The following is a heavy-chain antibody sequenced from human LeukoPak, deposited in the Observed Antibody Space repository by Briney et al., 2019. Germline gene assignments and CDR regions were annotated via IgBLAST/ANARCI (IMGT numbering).Heavy chain of an antibody. CDR1: GFTFSSYS. Sequence: GGSLRLSCAASGFTFSSYSMNWVRQAPGKGLEWVSSISSSGSTIYYADSVKGRFTISRDNAKNSLYLQMNSLRAEDTAVYYCAKDSRRYSYGNYYFDYWGQGTLVTVSS. CDR3: AKDSRRYSYGNYYFDY. CDR2: ISSSGSTI. J-gene: IGHJ4*02. D-gene: IGHD5-18*01. V-gene: IGHV3-48*04.